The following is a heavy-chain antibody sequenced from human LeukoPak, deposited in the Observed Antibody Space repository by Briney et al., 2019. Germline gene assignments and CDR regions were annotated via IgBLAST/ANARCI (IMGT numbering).Heavy chain of an antibody. CDR1: GFTFSSYS. D-gene: IGHD1-1*01. J-gene: IGHJ5*02. CDR2: ISGGDGNT. V-gene: IGHV3-23*01. Sequence: GGSLRLSCAASGFTFSSYSMNWVRQAPGKGLEWVSVISGGDGNTYYVDSVKGRFTISRDNSKNTLYLQMNSLRAEDTAVYYCAKIKAGTCFDPWGQGTLVTVSS. CDR3: AKIKAGTCFDP.